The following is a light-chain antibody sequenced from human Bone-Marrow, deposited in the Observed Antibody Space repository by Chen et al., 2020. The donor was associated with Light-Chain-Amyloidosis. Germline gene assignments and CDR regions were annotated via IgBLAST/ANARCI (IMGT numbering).Light chain of an antibody. CDR1: DLPTKY. J-gene: IGLJ2*01. CDR2: RDT. V-gene: IGLV3-25*03. Sequence: SYELTQPPPVLFSPCQTARITCSGDDLPTKYAYWYQQKPGQAPVLVIHRDTERPSGISERFSGSSSGRTATLTISGVQAEDEADYHCQSADSSGTYEVIFGGGTKLTVL. CDR3: QSADSSGTYEVI.